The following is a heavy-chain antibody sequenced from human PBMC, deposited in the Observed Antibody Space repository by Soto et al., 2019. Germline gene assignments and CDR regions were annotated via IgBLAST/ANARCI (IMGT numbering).Heavy chain of an antibody. CDR1: GGSFSDYY. Sequence: PSETLSLTCAVYGGSFSDYYWSWIRQPPGRGLEWIGEINHSGSSNYNPSLKSRVTTSVDTSENQFSLRLSSVTAADTAVYYCARGGTGHMDVWGKGITVTVS. CDR2: INHSGSS. CDR3: ARGGTGHMDV. V-gene: IGHV4-34*01. J-gene: IGHJ6*03.